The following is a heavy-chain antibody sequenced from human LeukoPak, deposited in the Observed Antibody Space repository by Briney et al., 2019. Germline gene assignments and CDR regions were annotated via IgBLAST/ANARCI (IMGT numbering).Heavy chain of an antibody. CDR3: TRSVRNGHIDY. CDR1: GYTFTSYD. CDR2: MNPNSGNT. Sequence: ASVKVSCKASGYTFTSYDINWVRQATGRGLEWMGWMNPNSGNTGYAQKFQGRVTMTRSTSISTAYMELSSLRFEDTAVYYCTRSVRNGHIDYWGQGTLVTVSS. J-gene: IGHJ4*02. D-gene: IGHD2-21*01. V-gene: IGHV1-8*01.